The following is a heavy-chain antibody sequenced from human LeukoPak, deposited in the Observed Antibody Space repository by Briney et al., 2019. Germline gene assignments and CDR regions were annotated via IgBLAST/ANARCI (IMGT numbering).Heavy chain of an antibody. CDR2: ISSSSYI. CDR3: AREDYYDSSSPHAAFDI. J-gene: IGHJ3*02. CDR1: GFTFSSYS. Sequence: GGSLRLSCAASGFTFSSYSMNWVRQAPGKGLEWVSSISSSSYIYYADSVKGRFTISRDNAKNSLYLQMNSLRAEDTAVYYCAREDYYDSSSPHAAFDIWGQGTMVTVSS. D-gene: IGHD3-22*01. V-gene: IGHV3-21*01.